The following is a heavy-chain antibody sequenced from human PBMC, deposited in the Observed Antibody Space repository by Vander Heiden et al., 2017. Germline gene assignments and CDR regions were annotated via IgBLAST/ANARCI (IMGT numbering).Heavy chain of an antibody. Sequence: EVQLVESGGGLVQPGGSLRLSCPASGFTFSSYSMNWVRQAPGKGLEWVSYITSSSYTISYADSVKGRFTVSRDNAKNSLYLQMNSLRDEDTAVYYCVRFSRGGDYWGQGTLVTVSS. D-gene: IGHD2-2*01. CDR3: VRFSRGGDY. CDR2: ITSSSYTI. V-gene: IGHV3-48*02. CDR1: GFTFSSYS. J-gene: IGHJ4*02.